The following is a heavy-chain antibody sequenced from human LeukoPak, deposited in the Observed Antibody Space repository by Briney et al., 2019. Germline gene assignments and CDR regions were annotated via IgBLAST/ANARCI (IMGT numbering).Heavy chain of an antibody. V-gene: IGHV3-53*05. CDR3: AKDLTIAARRNYYYMDV. J-gene: IGHJ6*03. CDR1: GFTVSSNY. CDR2: IYSGGST. D-gene: IGHD6-6*01. Sequence: GGSLRLSCAASGFTVSSNYMSWVRQAPGKGLEWVSVIYSGGSTYYADSVKGRFTISRDNSKNTLYLQMNSLRDEDTAVYYCAKDLTIAARRNYYYMDVWGKGTTVTVSS.